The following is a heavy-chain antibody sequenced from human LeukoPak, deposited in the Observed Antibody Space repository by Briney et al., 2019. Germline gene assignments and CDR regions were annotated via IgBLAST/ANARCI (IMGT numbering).Heavy chain of an antibody. CDR2: ISGSGGST. Sequence: GGSLRLSCAASGFTFSSYSMNWVRQAPGKGLEWVSAISGSGGSTYYADSVKGRFTISRDNSKNTLYLQMNSLRAEDTAVYYCAKVYSSSWYFQHWGQGTLVTVSS. V-gene: IGHV3-23*01. D-gene: IGHD6-13*01. CDR1: GFTFSSYS. J-gene: IGHJ1*01. CDR3: AKVYSSSWYFQH.